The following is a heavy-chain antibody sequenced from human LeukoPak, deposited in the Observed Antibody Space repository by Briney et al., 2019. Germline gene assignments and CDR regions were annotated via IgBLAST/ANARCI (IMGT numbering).Heavy chain of an antibody. D-gene: IGHD1-26*01. J-gene: IGHJ4*02. V-gene: IGHV3-48*01. CDR1: GFTFSSYG. CDR2: ISSSSSTM. CDR3: ARSGSSYDY. Sequence: PGGSLRLSCAASGFTFSSYGMNWVRQAPGKGLEWVSYISSSSSTMYYADSVKGRFTISRDNAKSSLYLQFNSLRAEDTAVYYCARSGSSYDYWGQGTLVTVSS.